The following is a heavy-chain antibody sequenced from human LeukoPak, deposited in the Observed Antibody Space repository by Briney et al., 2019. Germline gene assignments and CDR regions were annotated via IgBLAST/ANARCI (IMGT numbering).Heavy chain of an antibody. J-gene: IGHJ3*02. CDR3: ARDQYSSGLDAFDI. CDR2: IYSGGST. V-gene: IGHV3-53*01. D-gene: IGHD6-19*01. Sequence: GGSLRLSCAASGFTVSSDYMSWFRQAPGKGLEWVSVIYSGGSTYYADSVKGRFTISRDNSKNTLYLQMNSLRAEDTAVYYCARDQYSSGLDAFDIWGQGTMVTVSS. CDR1: GFTVSSDY.